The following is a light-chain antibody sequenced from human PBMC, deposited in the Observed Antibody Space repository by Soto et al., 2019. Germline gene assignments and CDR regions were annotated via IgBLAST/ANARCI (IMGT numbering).Light chain of an antibody. CDR1: SSDVGGYNY. CDR2: EVS. Sequence: QSALTQPASASGSPGQSITISCTGTSSDVGGYNYVSWYQQHPGKAPKLMIYEVSNRPSGVSNRFSGSKSGNTASLTISGLQAEDEADYYCSSYTSSSTWVFGGGTKVTVL. CDR3: SSYTSSSTWV. J-gene: IGLJ3*02. V-gene: IGLV2-14*01.